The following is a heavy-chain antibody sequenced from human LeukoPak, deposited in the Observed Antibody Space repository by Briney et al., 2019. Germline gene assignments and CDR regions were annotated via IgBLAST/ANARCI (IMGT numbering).Heavy chain of an antibody. CDR1: GGSISSSSYY. Sequence: SETLSLTCTVSGGSISSSSYYWGWIRQPPGKGLEWIGSIYYSGSTYYNPSLKSRVTISVDTSKNQFSLKLSSVTAADTAVYYCARLGDGYNADAFDIWGQGTMVTVSS. D-gene: IGHD5-24*01. CDR2: IYYSGST. V-gene: IGHV4-39*01. CDR3: ARLGDGYNADAFDI. J-gene: IGHJ3*02.